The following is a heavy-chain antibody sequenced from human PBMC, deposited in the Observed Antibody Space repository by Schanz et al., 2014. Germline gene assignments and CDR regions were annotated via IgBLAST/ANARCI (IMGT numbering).Heavy chain of an antibody. J-gene: IGHJ4*02. CDR2: TYSGGST. CDR3: ARDGDFDY. CDR1: GFTVSSNY. Sequence: EVQLVESGGGLVQPGGSLRLSCAASGFTVSSNYMSWVRQAPGKGLEWVSITYSGGSTYYADSVKGRFTISRDNSKNTLFLQMSSLRAEDTAVYYCARDGDFDYWGQGTLXTVSS. V-gene: IGHV3-66*01.